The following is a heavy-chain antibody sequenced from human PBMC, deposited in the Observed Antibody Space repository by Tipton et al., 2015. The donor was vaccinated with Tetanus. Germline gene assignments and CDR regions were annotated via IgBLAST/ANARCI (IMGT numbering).Heavy chain of an antibody. Sequence: TLSLTCNVSGDSMTDFYWSWIRQPPGKGLEWIAYIFYNGRTQSNPSLKGRVTISMDRSNTQFSLRLDSLTAADTAVYYCARAAGFLGLTHDFWGRGTLVSVSS. D-gene: IGHD2/OR15-2a*01. CDR1: GDSMTDFY. V-gene: IGHV4-59*08. CDR3: ARAAGFLGLTHDF. J-gene: IGHJ4*02. CDR2: IFYNGRT.